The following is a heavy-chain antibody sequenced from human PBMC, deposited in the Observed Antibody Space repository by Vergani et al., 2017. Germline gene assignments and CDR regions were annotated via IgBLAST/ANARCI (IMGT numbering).Heavy chain of an antibody. V-gene: IGHV3-23*04. Sequence: VQLVESGGGLVKPGGSLRLSCAASGFTFSSYWMHWVRQAPGKGLVWVSAISGSGGSTYYADSVKGRFTISRDNSKNTLYLQMNSLRAEDTAVYYGAIAAPDYYYGMDVWGQGTTVTVSS. D-gene: IGHD6-25*01. CDR3: AIAAPDYYYGMDV. J-gene: IGHJ6*02. CDR2: ISGSGGST. CDR1: GFTFSSYW.